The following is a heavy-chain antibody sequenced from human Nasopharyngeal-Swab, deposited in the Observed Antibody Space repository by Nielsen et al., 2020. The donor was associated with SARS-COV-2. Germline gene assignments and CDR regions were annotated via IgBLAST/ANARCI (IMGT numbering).Heavy chain of an antibody. Sequence: ASVKVSCKASVYTFTGYYMHWVRQAPGQGLEWMGRINPNSGGTNYAQKFQGRVTMTRDTSISTAYMELSRLRSDDTAVYYCARVSFRGDYGDAFDIWGQGTMVTVSS. V-gene: IGHV1-2*06. CDR1: VYTFTGYY. D-gene: IGHD3-10*01. J-gene: IGHJ3*02. CDR2: INPNSGGT. CDR3: ARVSFRGDYGDAFDI.